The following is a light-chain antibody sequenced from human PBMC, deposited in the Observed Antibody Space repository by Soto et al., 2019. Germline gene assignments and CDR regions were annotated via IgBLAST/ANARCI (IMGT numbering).Light chain of an antibody. J-gene: IGKJ1*01. Sequence: EIVLTQSPGTLSLSPGERATLSCRASQSASSNYLAWYQQKPGLAPRLLIYGASSRATGIPDRFSGSWSGTDFTLTISILEPEDFAVYYCQDYGSSRTFGQGTKVEIK. CDR1: QSASSNY. CDR3: QDYGSSRT. CDR2: GAS. V-gene: IGKV3-20*01.